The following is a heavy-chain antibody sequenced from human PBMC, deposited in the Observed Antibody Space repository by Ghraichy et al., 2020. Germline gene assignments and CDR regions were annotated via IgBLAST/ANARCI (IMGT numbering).Heavy chain of an antibody. CDR1: GFTFSSYA. CDR2: ISGSGGTT. V-gene: IGHV3-23*01. CDR3: AKDPGDNGGYYCVNAFDI. J-gene: IGHJ3*02. D-gene: IGHD3-22*01. Sequence: GGSLRLSCAASGFTFSSYAMSWVRQAPGKGLEWVSTISGSGGTTYYADSVKGRFTISRDNSKSTLYLQMNSLRAEDTAVYYCAKDPGDNGGYYCVNAFDIWGQGTMVTVSS.